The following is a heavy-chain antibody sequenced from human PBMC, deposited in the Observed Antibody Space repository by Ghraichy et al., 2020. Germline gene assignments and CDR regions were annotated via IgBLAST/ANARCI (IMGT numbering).Heavy chain of an antibody. CDR2: INHSGST. CDR1: GGSFSGYY. Sequence: SETLSLTCAVYGGSFSGYYWSWIRQPPGKGLEWIGEINHSGSTNYNPSLKSRVTISVDTSKNQFSLKLSSVTAADTAVYYCARGLAVAVHFDYWGQGTLVTVSS. V-gene: IGHV4-34*01. J-gene: IGHJ4*02. D-gene: IGHD6-19*01. CDR3: ARGLAVAVHFDY.